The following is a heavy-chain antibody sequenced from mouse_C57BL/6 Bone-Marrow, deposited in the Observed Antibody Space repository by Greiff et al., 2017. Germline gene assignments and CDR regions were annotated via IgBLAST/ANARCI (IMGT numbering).Heavy chain of an antibody. CDR1: GFNIKDDY. J-gene: IGHJ2*01. Sequence: EVQLQQSGAELVRPGASVKLSCTASGFNIKDDYMHWVKQRPEQGLEWIGWIDPENGDTEYASKFQGKATITAATASNTAYLQLSSLTSEDTAVYYCTTSSYGNLYFDYWGQGTTLTVSS. V-gene: IGHV14-4*01. CDR3: TTSSYGNLYFDY. CDR2: IDPENGDT. D-gene: IGHD2-1*01.